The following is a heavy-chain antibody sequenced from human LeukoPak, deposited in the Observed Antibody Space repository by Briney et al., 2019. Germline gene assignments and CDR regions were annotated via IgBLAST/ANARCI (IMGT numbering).Heavy chain of an antibody. CDR2: IYTSGST. J-gene: IGHJ6*03. D-gene: IGHD6-13*01. CDR3: ARDRDYSSNPIYYYYMDV. CDR1: GGSISSYY. Sequence: SETLSLTCTVSGGSISSYYWSWIRQPAGKGLEWIGRIYTSGSTNYNPSLKSRVTMSIDTSKNQFSLKLSSVTAADTAVYYCARDRDYSSNPIYYYYMDVWGKGTTVTVSS. V-gene: IGHV4-4*07.